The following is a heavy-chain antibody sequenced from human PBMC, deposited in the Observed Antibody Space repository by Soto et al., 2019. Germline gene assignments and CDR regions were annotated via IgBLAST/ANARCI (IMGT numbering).Heavy chain of an antibody. V-gene: IGHV3-48*01. CDR3: ARGTGDGAGYYGMDV. D-gene: IGHD7-27*01. Sequence: GGSLRLSCASSGFPFSSYSMNWVRQAPGKGLEWVAYISSSRSNIYYADSVKGRFTISRDNSKNTLYLQMNSLRAEDTAVYYCARGTGDGAGYYGMDVWGQGTTVTVSS. CDR1: GFPFSSYS. CDR2: ISSSRSNI. J-gene: IGHJ6*02.